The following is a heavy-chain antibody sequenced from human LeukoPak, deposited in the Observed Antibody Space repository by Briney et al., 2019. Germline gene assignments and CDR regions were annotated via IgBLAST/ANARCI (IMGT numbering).Heavy chain of an antibody. CDR3: ARGVCSGGSCYSEWNY. J-gene: IGHJ4*02. Sequence: PSETLSLTCALYGGSFSGYYWSWIRQPPGEGLEWIGEIKYRGSTKYNTSLKRRATISVATSKNQFSLKLNSVTAADTAVYYCARGVCSGGSCYSEWNYWGQGTLVTVSS. CDR1: GGSFSGYY. V-gene: IGHV4-34*01. D-gene: IGHD2-15*01. CDR2: IKYRGST.